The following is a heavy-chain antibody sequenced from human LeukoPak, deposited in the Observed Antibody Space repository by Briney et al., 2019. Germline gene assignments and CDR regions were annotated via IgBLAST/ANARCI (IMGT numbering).Heavy chain of an antibody. D-gene: IGHD6-6*01. J-gene: IGHJ6*03. CDR3: ARASSSSRVYYYYYMDV. CDR2: INPNSGDT. Sequence: ASVKVSCKTSGYTFTGYYMHWVRQAPGQGLEWMGWINPNSGDTAYAQKFQGRVTITRNTSISTAYMELSSLRSEDTAVYYCARASSSSRVYYYYYMDVWGKGTTVTVSS. CDR1: GYTFTGYY. V-gene: IGHV1-8*03.